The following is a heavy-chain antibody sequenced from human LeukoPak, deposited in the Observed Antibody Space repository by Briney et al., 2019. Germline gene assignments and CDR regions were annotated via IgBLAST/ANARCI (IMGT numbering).Heavy chain of an antibody. CDR2: IRYDGSNK. CDR3: ATVRAYDHSNYFDY. V-gene: IGHV3-30*02. CDR1: GFTFSSYG. J-gene: IGHJ4*01. D-gene: IGHD4-11*01. Sequence: QPGGSLRLSCAASGFTFSSYGMHWVRQAPGKGLEWVAFIRYDGSNKYYADSVKGRFTISRDNSKNTLYLQMNSLRAEDTAVYYCATVRAYDHSNYFDYWGHGTLVTVCS.